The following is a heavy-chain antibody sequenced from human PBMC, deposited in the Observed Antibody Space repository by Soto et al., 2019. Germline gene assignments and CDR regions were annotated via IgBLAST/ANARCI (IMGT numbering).Heavy chain of an antibody. D-gene: IGHD5-18*01. CDR3: ARDRAMVHYYYYYYGMDV. J-gene: IGHJ6*02. Sequence: GASVKVSCEASGYTFTGYYMHWVRQAPGQGLEWMGWINPNSGGTNYAQKFQGWVTMTRDTSISTAYMELSRLRSDDTAVYYCARDRAMVHYYYYYYGMDVWGQGTTVTVSS. V-gene: IGHV1-2*04. CDR1: GYTFTGYY. CDR2: INPNSGGT.